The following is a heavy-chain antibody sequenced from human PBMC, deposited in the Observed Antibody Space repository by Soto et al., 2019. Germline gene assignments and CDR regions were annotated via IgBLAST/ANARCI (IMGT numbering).Heavy chain of an antibody. CDR2: ISYDGSNK. Sequence: GGSLRLSCAASGFTFSSYAMHWVRQAPGKGLEWVAVISYDGSNKYYADSVKGRFTISRDNSKNTLYLQMNSLRAEDTAVYYCARDEAPLRFLEWLPYYYYGMDVWGQGTTVTVSS. V-gene: IGHV3-30-3*01. CDR1: GFTFSSYA. D-gene: IGHD3-3*01. CDR3: ARDEAPLRFLEWLPYYYYGMDV. J-gene: IGHJ6*02.